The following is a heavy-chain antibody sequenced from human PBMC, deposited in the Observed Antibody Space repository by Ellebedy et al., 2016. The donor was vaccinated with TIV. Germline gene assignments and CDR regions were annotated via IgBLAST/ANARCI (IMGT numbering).Heavy chain of an antibody. V-gene: IGHV3-33*01. CDR3: SRDSVWFGEYYFDS. J-gene: IGHJ4*02. D-gene: IGHD3-10*01. Sequence: GESLKISCTASGFTFSRYGIHWVRQAPGKGLEWVAFISDDGGNEQYADAEKGRFTVSSDNSKNVAYLHLKGLRGEDAALYYCSRDSVWFGEYYFDSWGQGTRVTVSS. CDR1: GFTFSRYG. CDR2: ISDDGGNE.